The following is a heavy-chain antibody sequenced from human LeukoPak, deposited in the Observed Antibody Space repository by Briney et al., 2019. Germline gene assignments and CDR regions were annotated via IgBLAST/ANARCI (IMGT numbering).Heavy chain of an antibody. J-gene: IGHJ4*02. CDR2: ISDSGGNT. Sequence: PGGSLRLSCAASGFTFSSYAMSWVRQAPGEGLEWVSFISDSGGNTYYADSVKGRFTISRDSSKNTLYLQMNSLRAEDTAVYYCAKDQYYYGSGRLDYWGQGTLVTVSS. D-gene: IGHD3-10*01. CDR3: AKDQYYYGSGRLDY. V-gene: IGHV3-23*01. CDR1: GFTFSSYA.